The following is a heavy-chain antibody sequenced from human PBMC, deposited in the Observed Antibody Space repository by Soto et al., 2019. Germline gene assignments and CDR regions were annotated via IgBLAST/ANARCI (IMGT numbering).Heavy chain of an antibody. CDR2: ISSSSSTI. D-gene: IGHD1-26*01. V-gene: IGHV3-48*02. CDR3: ARGGGYQHY. CDR1: GFTFSSYS. J-gene: IGHJ4*02. Sequence: EVPLVESGGGLVQPGGSLRLSCAASGFTFSSYSLNWVRQAPGKGLEWVSYISSSSSTIYYADSVKGRFTISRDNAKNSLDLQTNSLRYEDTAVYYCARGGGYQHYWGQGTLVTVSS.